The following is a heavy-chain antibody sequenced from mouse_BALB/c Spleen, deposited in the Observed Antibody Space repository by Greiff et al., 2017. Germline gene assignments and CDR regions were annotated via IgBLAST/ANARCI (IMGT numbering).Heavy chain of an antibody. CDR3: ARGGGRGYAMDY. CDR2: INSNGGST. CDR1: GFTFSSYG. Sequence: EVHLVESGGGLVQPGGSLKLSCAASGFTFSSYGMSWVRQTPDKRLELVATINSNGGSTYYPDSVKGRFTISRDNAKNTLYLQMSSLKSEDTAMYYCARGGGRGYAMDYWGQGTSVTVSS. V-gene: IGHV5-6-3*01. J-gene: IGHJ4*01.